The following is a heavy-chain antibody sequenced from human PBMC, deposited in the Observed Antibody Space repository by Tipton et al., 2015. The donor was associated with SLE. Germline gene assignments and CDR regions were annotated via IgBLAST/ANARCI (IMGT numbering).Heavy chain of an antibody. Sequence: SLRLSCAASGFTFSSYSMNWVRQAPGKGLEWVSSISSSSSYIYYADSVKGRFTISRDNAKNSLYLQMNSLRAEDTAVYYCARDRGYSYGQFGYWGQGTLVTVSS. J-gene: IGHJ4*02. D-gene: IGHD5-18*01. CDR3: ARDRGYSYGQFGY. CDR1: GFTFSSYS. V-gene: IGHV3-21*01. CDR2: ISSSSSYI.